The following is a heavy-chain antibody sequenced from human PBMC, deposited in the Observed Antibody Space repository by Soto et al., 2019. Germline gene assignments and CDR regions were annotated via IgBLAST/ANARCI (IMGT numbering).Heavy chain of an antibody. J-gene: IGHJ2*01. Sequence: SETLSLTCTVSGGSISSGDYSWCWIRQPPGKGLEWLGYINYSGSTYYNPSLKRRVSISGDTSKNQFSLKLSSVTAADTAVYYCARDPGSSWYWYFNLWGRGTLVTVSS. D-gene: IGHD6-13*01. CDR3: ARDPGSSWYWYFNL. V-gene: IGHV4-30-4*01. CDR1: GGSISSGDYS. CDR2: INYSGST.